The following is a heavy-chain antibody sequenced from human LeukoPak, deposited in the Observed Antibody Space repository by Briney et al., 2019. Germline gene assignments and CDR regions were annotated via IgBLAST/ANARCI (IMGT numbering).Heavy chain of an antibody. Sequence: GASVKVSCKASGYTFTNYAMHWVRQAPGQRLEWMGWINAGNGNTKYSQYFQGRVTITRDTSASITYMELRSLRSDDTAVYYCARLGQQLVLYYFDYWGQGTLVTVSS. CDR2: INAGNGNT. CDR3: ARLGQQLVLYYFDY. V-gene: IGHV1-3*01. D-gene: IGHD1/OR15-1a*01. CDR1: GYTFTNYA. J-gene: IGHJ4*02.